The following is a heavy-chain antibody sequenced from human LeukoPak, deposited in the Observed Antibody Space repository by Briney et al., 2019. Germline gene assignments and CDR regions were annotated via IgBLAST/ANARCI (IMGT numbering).Heavy chain of an antibody. CDR1: GGTFSSYA. CDR2: IIPIFGTA. Sequence: VASVKVSCKASGGTFSSYAISWVRQAPGQGLEWMGGIIPIFGTANYAQKFQGRVTITADESTSTAYMELSSLRSEDTAVYYCARGGSGRYGYFQHWGQGTLVTVFS. V-gene: IGHV1-69*13. CDR3: ARGGSGRYGYFQH. D-gene: IGHD6-19*01. J-gene: IGHJ1*01.